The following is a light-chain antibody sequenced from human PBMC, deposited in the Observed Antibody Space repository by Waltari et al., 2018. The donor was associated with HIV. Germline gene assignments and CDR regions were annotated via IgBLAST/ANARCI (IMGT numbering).Light chain of an antibody. CDR3: CSYTGTGVV. Sequence: QSALTQPASVSGSPGQSLTISCTGTSSDGGAYTLVSWYQQNPGTAPKLMIFEVTKRPSGVSDRFSGSRSGNTASLTISGLQAEDEGDYHCCSYTGTGVVFGGGTKLTVL. CDR2: EVT. CDR1: SSDGGAYTL. J-gene: IGLJ2*01. V-gene: IGLV2-23*02.